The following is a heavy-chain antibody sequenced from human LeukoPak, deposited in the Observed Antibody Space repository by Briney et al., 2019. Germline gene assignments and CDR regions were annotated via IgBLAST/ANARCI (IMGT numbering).Heavy chain of an antibody. CDR2: IYYSGST. V-gene: IGHV4-59*01. CDR1: GGSISSYY. D-gene: IGHD6-19*01. J-gene: IGHJ5*02. Sequence: PSETLSLTCTVSGGSISSYYWSWIRQPPGKGLEWIGYIYYSGSTNYNPSLKSRVTISVDTSKNQFSLKLSSVTAADTAVYYCARGRVAGPGWFDPWGQGTLVTVSS. CDR3: ARGRVAGPGWFDP.